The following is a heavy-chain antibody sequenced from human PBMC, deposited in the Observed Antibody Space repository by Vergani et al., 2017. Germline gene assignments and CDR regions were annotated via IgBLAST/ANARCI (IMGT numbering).Heavy chain of an antibody. D-gene: IGHD5-24*01. CDR3: ARNRAIELAGRMHYYYAIDV. V-gene: IGHV4-39*01. CDR2: IYDNGNT. J-gene: IGHJ6*02. Sequence: QLQLQESCPGLVKPSETLSLTCAVSWFSIKSRSYYWGWIRQSPGKGLEWIGSIYDNGNTYYNPSLKSRVAISVDTSKNQVSLNLGSVTAADTAVYYCARNRAIELAGRMHYYYAIDVWGQGTTVTVSS. CDR1: WFSIKSRSYY.